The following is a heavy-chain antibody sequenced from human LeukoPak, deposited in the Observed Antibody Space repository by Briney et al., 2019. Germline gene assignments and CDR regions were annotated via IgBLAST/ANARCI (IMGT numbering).Heavy chain of an antibody. J-gene: IGHJ4*02. CDR3: ARSYGSGNYVDY. V-gene: IGHV4-61*01. CDR1: GGSVSSGSYY. Sequence: PSETLSLTCTVSGGSVSSGSYYWSWIRQPPGKGLEWIGYIYYSGSTNYNPSLKSRVTISVDTSKNQFSLKLSSVTAADTAVYYCARSYGSGNYVDYWGQGTLVTVSS. CDR2: IYYSGST. D-gene: IGHD3-10*01.